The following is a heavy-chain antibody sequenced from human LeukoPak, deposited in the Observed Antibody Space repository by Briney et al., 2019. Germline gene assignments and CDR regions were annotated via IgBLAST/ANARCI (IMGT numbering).Heavy chain of an antibody. J-gene: IGHJ5*02. V-gene: IGHV4-59*01. CDR2: IHSSGST. CDR3: ARGRRYSYGYWFDP. D-gene: IGHD5-18*01. Sequence: PSETLSLTCTVSGVSISSYYWSWVRQPPGKGLEWIGYIHSSGSTNYNPSLKSRVTISVDTSKNQFSLKLRSVTAADTAVYYCARGRRYSYGYWFDPWGQGTLATVSS. CDR1: GVSISSYY.